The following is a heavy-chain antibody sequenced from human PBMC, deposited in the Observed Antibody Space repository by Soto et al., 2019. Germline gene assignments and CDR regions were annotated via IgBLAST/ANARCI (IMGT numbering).Heavy chain of an antibody. J-gene: IGHJ6*02. CDR1: GFTFSSYG. Sequence: QVQLVESGGGVVQPGRSLRLSCAASGFTFSSYGMHWVRQAPGKGLEWVAVISYDGSNKYYADSVQGRFTISRDNSKNTLYQQMNSRRAEDTAVYYCATSGAFYGMDVWGQGPTVTVS. V-gene: IGHV3-30*03. CDR2: ISYDGSNK. CDR3: ATSGAFYGMDV.